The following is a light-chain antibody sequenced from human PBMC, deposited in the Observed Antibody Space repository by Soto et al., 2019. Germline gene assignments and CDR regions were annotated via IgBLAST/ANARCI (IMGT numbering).Light chain of an antibody. V-gene: IGKV3-11*01. J-gene: IGKJ2*01. CDR2: DAS. CDR3: QQRSNWPYT. Sequence: EIVLTQSPATLSLSPGERATLSCRASKSVSSSLAWYQQKPGQAPRVLIYDASNRAPGIPARFSGSGSGTDFTLTISSLESEDVAVYYCQQRSNWPYTFGQGTKLEIK. CDR1: KSVSSS.